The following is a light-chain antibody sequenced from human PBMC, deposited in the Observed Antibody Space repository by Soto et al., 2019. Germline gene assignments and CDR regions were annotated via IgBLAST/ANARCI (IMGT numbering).Light chain of an antibody. Sequence: QAVVTQPPSVSGAPGQRVTISCTGSSSNIGAAYAVHWYQQFPGTAPKLLIYGNNNRPSGVPARFPGSKSGTSASLAITGLQAEDEADYYCQSYDNSLSDSVFGGGTKVTVL. CDR1: SSNIGAAYA. CDR3: QSYDNSLSDSV. CDR2: GNN. J-gene: IGLJ3*02. V-gene: IGLV1-40*01.